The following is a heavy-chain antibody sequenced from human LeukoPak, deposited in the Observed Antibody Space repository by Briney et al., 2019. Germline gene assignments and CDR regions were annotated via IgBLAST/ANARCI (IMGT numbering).Heavy chain of an antibody. CDR2: INHSGST. V-gene: IGHV4-34*01. J-gene: IGHJ4*02. CDR3: ARDTDNWNYYY. Sequence: PSETLSLTCAVYGGSFSGYYWSWIRQPPGKGLEWIGEINHSGSTNYNPSLKSRVTISVDTSKNQFSLKLSSVTAVDTAVYYCARDTDNWNYYYWGQGTLVTVSS. D-gene: IGHD1-7*01. CDR1: GGSFSGYY.